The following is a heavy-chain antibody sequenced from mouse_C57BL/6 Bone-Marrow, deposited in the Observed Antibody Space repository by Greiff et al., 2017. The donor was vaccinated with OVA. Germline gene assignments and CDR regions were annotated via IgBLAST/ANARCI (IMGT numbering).Heavy chain of an antibody. CDR3: VKAVCDYYCSSFYYAMDY. Sequence: EVKLMESGGGLVQPGASLRLSCAASGFTFTDYYMSWVRQPPGKALEWLALIRNKANGYTKEYTASVKGRFTISRDNYQNILYLHMNTLRAEDSATYYCVKAVCDYYCSSFYYAMDYWGQGTSVTVSS. CDR2: IRNKANGYTK. V-gene: IGHV7-4*01. J-gene: IGHJ4*01. D-gene: IGHD1-1*01. CDR1: GFTFTDYY.